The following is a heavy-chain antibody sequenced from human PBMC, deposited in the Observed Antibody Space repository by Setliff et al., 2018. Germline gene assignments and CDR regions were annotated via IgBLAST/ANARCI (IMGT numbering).Heavy chain of an antibody. V-gene: IGHV4-38-2*01. J-gene: IGHJ4*02. D-gene: IGHD6-6*01. Sequence: SETLSLTCAVSGFSISSGYYWGWIRQPPGKGLEWIVNIHHSGKAYYNPSLKSRVTISLDTSMNQFSLKLSSVTAADTAVYYCARGRNVAARLLDSWGQGTLVTVSS. CDR2: IHHSGKA. CDR3: ARGRNVAARLLDS. CDR1: GFSISSGYY.